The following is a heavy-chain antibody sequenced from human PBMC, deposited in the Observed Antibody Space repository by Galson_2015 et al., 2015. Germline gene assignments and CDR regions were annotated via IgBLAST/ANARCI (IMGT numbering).Heavy chain of an antibody. CDR2: IYHSGST. CDR1: GGSISSSNW. D-gene: IGHD3-22*01. V-gene: IGHV4-4*02. Sequence: LSLTCAVSGGSISSSNWWSWVRQPPGKGLEWIGEIYHSGSTNYNPSLKSRVTISVDKSKNQFSLKLSSVTAADAAVYYCARVLGNYYDSSGYRRNWFDPWGQGTLVTVSS. CDR3: ARVLGNYYDSSGYRRNWFDP. J-gene: IGHJ5*02.